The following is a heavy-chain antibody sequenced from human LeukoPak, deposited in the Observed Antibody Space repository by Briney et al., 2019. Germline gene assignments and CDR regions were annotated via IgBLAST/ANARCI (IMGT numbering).Heavy chain of an antibody. J-gene: IGHJ3*02. CDR2: IYYSGSP. Sequence: SETLSLTCTVSGGSISSTSYYWGWIRQPPGKGLEWIGSIYYSGSPYYNPSLKSRVTISVDTSKNHFSLTLSSVTAADTAVYYCARRELLSTPDAFDIWGQGTMVTVSS. CDR1: GGSISSTSYY. CDR3: ARRELLSTPDAFDI. V-gene: IGHV4-39*01. D-gene: IGHD3-10*01.